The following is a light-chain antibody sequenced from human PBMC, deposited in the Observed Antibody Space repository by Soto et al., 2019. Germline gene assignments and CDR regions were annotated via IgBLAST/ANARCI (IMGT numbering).Light chain of an antibody. CDR1: QSVGSSY. J-gene: IGKJ1*01. Sequence: EIVLTQSPGTLSLSPGDGATLSCRASQSVGSSYLAWYQQRPGQAPRLLIYGASNRATGIPDRFSGSGSGTDFTLIISRLEPEDFAVYYCQQYGSSPRTFGQGTKVDIK. CDR3: QQYGSSPRT. V-gene: IGKV3-20*01. CDR2: GAS.